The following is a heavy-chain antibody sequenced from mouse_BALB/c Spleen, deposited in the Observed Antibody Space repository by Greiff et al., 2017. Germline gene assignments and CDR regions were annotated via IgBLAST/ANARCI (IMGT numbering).Heavy chain of an antibody. CDR1: GFSLTSYG. Sequence: VQLVESGPGLVAPSQSLSITCTVSGFSLTSYGVHWVRQPPGKGLEWLGVIWAGGSTNYNSALMSRLSISKDNSKSQVFLKMNSLQTDDTAMYYCAREVNYGYVRGSNAMDYWGQGTSVTVSS. CDR2: IWAGGST. J-gene: IGHJ4*01. CDR3: AREVNYGYVRGSNAMDY. V-gene: IGHV2-9*02. D-gene: IGHD1-2*01.